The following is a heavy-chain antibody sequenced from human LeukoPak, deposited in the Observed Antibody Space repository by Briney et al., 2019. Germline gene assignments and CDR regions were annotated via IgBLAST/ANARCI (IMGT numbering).Heavy chain of an antibody. CDR2: ISAYNGNT. CDR1: GYTFTSYG. D-gene: IGHD6-13*01. Sequence: ASVKVSCKASGYTFTSYGFSWVRQAPGQGLEWMGWISAYNGNTNYAQKLQGRVTMTTDTSTSTAYMELRSLRSDDAAVYYCARGWEAAAGTSPSHFDYWGQGTLVTVSS. V-gene: IGHV1-18*01. J-gene: IGHJ4*02. CDR3: ARGWEAAAGTSPSHFDY.